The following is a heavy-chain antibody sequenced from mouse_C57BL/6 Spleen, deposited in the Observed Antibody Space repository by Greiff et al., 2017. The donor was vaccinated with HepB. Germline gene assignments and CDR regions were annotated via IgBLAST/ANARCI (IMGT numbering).Heavy chain of an antibody. CDR3: ASTTMITLRYFDY. V-gene: IGHV1-36*01. Sequence: EVQLQQSGTVLVKPGPSVKISCKASGFTFTDYYMHWVKQSHGKSLEWIGLVYPYNGGTSYNQKFKGKATLTVDTSSSTAYMELNSLTSEDSAVYSCASTTMITLRYFDYWGQGTTLTVSS. CDR2: VYPYNGGT. D-gene: IGHD2-4*01. CDR1: GFTFTDYY. J-gene: IGHJ2*01.